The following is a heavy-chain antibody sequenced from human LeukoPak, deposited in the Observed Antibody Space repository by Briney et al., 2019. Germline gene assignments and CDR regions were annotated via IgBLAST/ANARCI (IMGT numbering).Heavy chain of an antibody. Sequence: GGSLRLSCEASGFTFSNYAKSWVRQAPARGLEWVSSLRGDGDTFYADSVKGRFTLSRDDSRNTVYLHLNNLRVEYTAVYYCANASWVSNADAVLWGQGTLVTVYS. CDR3: ANASWVSNADAVL. V-gene: IGHV3-23*01. CDR1: GFTFSNYA. CDR2: LRGDGDT. D-gene: IGHD1-1*01. J-gene: IGHJ4*02.